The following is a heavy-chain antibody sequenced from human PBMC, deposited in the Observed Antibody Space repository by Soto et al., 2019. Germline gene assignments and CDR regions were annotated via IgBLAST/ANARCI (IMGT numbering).Heavy chain of an antibody. D-gene: IGHD3-3*01. J-gene: IGHJ4*02. CDR1: GGSISSYY. CDR3: ARASYDFWSGHSIFDY. V-gene: IGHV4-4*07. Sequence: TVSGGSISSYYWSWIRQPAGKGLEWIGRIYTSGSTNYNPSLKSRVTMSVDTSKNQFSLKLSSVTAADTAVYYCARASYDFWSGHSIFDYWGQGTLVTVSS. CDR2: IYTSGST.